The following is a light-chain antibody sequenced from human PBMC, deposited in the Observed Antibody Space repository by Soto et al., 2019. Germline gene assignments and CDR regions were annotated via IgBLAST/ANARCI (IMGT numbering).Light chain of an antibody. J-gene: IGLJ1*01. Sequence: QSVLTQPASVSGSPGQSITISCTGTSRDVGAYDYVSWYLQYPDKAPQLLIYYVDHRPSGVSSRFSGSKSGNTASLTISGLQSEDEGDYYCCSSADGSIYFFGNGTKLTVL. V-gene: IGLV2-14*03. CDR3: CSSADGSIYF. CDR2: YVD. CDR1: SRDVGAYDY.